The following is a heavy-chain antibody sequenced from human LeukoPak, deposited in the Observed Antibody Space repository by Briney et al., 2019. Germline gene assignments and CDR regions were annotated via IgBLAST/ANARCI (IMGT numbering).Heavy chain of an antibody. CDR1: GYTFTGYY. CDR2: INPNSGGT. J-gene: IGHJ3*02. CDR3: ALPPHIVVVPAAIDAFDI. V-gene: IGHV1-2*02. D-gene: IGHD2-2*01. Sequence: ASVTVSCKASGYTFTGYYMHWVRQAPGQGLEWMGWINPNSGGTNYAQKFQGRVTMTRDTSISTAYMELSRLRSDDTAVYYCALPPHIVVVPAAIDAFDIWGQGTMVTVSS.